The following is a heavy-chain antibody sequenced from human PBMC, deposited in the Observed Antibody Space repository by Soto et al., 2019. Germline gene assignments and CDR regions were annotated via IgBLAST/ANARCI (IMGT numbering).Heavy chain of an antibody. J-gene: IGHJ4*02. CDR2: ISCHSCNL. Sequence: SLRLCCAASVFSCENYAMHWVRQAPGKGLEWVSGISCHSCNLGYADSVRGRFTISRDNAKNSLYLQMNSLRPEDTGLYYCAKDKVYSNYEHYFDYWGQGTLVTVSS. D-gene: IGHD4-4*01. V-gene: IGHV3-9*01. CDR3: AKDKVYSNYEHYFDY. CDR1: VFSCENYA.